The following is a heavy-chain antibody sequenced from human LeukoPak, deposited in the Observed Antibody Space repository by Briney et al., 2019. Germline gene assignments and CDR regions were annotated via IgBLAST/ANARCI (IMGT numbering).Heavy chain of an antibody. CDR2: INHSGST. CDR1: GGSFSGYY. V-gene: IGHV4-34*01. J-gene: IGHJ4*02. CDR3: AGGAFKLAY. D-gene: IGHD2/OR15-2a*01. Sequence: SETLSLTCAVYGGSFSGYYWSWIRQPPGKGLEWIGEINHSGSTNYNPSLKSRVTKSVDTSKNQFSLKLSSVTAADTAVYYCAGGAFKLAYWGQGTLVTVSS.